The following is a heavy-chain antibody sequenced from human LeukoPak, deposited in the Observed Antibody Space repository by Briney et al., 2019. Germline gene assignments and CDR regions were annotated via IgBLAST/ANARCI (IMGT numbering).Heavy chain of an antibody. Sequence: GGSLRLSCAASGFTFSTFEMNWVRQAPGKGLEWVSYISSSVSTIFYADSVKGRFTISRDNAKNSLYLQMNSLRIEDTAIYYCAGETTAGNRDAFDIWGLGTMVTVSS. J-gene: IGHJ3*02. V-gene: IGHV3-48*03. CDR1: GFTFSTFE. CDR3: AGETTAGNRDAFDI. CDR2: ISSSVSTI. D-gene: IGHD4-23*01.